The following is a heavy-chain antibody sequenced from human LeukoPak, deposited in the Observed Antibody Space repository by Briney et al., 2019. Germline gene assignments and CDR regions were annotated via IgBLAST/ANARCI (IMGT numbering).Heavy chain of an antibody. V-gene: IGHV1-46*01. CDR1: GYTFTTYY. Sequence: ASVKDSCKTFGYTFTTYYIHWVRQAPGQGLEWMGIINPSDATISYTQKFQGRVTMTRDTSTSTLYMELSSLTSEDTAVYYCARAVPGPFFDYWGQGTLVTVSS. D-gene: IGHD6-19*01. J-gene: IGHJ4*02. CDR2: INPSDATI. CDR3: ARAVPGPFFDY.